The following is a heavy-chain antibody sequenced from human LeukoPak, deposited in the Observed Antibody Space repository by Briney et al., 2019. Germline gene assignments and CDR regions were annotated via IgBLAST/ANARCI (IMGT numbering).Heavy chain of an antibody. CDR2: ISSRSSYI. J-gene: IGHJ3*02. CDR3: ARDPSRAIVGAPYDAFDI. Sequence: GGSLRLSCAASGFTFSNYNMNWVRQAPGKGLEWVSSISSRSSYIYYADSVKGRFTISRDNARNSLYLQMNSLRAEDTAVYFCARDPSRAIVGAPYDAFDIWGQGTMVSVSS. CDR1: GFTFSNYN. V-gene: IGHV3-21*01. D-gene: IGHD1-26*01.